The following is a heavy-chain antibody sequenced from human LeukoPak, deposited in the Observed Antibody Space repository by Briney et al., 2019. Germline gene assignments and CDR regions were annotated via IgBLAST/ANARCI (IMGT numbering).Heavy chain of an antibody. CDR3: ARDRNYYDSSGYRNWFDP. D-gene: IGHD3-22*01. V-gene: IGHV3-7*01. J-gene: IGHJ5*02. CDR1: GFTFSSYW. Sequence: GGSLRLSCAASGFTFSSYWMSWVRQAPGKGLEWVANIKQDGSEKYYVDPVKGRFTISRDNAKNSLYLQMNSLRAEDTAVYYCARDRNYYDSSGYRNWFDPWGQGTLVTVSS. CDR2: IKQDGSEK.